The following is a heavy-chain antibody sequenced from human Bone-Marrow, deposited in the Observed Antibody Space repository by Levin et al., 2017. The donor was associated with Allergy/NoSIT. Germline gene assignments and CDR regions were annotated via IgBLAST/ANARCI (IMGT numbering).Heavy chain of an antibody. D-gene: IGHD3-10*01. CDR2: MTSDGSYK. V-gene: IGHV3-30*03. CDR1: GFTFSNYG. J-gene: IGHJ4*02. Sequence: GESLKISCAASGFTFSNYGINWVRQAPGKGLEWVAIMTSDGSYKSYADSVKGRFTISRDNSKNTLFLQMNGLTTEDTAVYYCARGGSFDYWGQGTLVTVSS. CDR3: ARGGSFDY.